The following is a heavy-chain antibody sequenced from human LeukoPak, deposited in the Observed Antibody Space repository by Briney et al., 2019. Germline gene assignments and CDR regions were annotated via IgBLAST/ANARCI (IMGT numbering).Heavy chain of an antibody. CDR2: FSGSGGST. D-gene: IGHD1-14*01. J-gene: IGHJ6*02. Sequence: GGSLRLSCAASGFTFCSYAMSWVRQAPGEGLEWVSAFSGSGGSTYYADSVKGRFTISRDNSKNTLYLQMNSLRAEDTAVYYCARLGRYYYCYGMDVWGQGTTVTVSS. CDR1: GFTFCSYA. V-gene: IGHV3-23*01. CDR3: ARLGRYYYCYGMDV.